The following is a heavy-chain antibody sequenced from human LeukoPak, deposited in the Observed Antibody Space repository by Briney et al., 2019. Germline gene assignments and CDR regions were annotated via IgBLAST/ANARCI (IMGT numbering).Heavy chain of an antibody. Sequence: PGGSLRLSCAASGFTFSSYAMSWVRQAPGKGLEWVSAISGSGGSTYYADSVKGRFTISRDNSKNTLYLQMNSLRAEDTAVYYCAKDLGGGGGYDFWSGLYYFDYWGQGTLVTVSS. CDR3: AKDLGGGGGYDFWSGLYYFDY. CDR2: ISGSGGST. CDR1: GFTFSSYA. D-gene: IGHD3-3*01. J-gene: IGHJ4*02. V-gene: IGHV3-23*01.